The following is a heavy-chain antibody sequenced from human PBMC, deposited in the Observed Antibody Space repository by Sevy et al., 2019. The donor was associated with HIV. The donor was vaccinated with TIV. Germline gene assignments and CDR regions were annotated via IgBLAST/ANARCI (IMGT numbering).Heavy chain of an antibody. Sequence: GGSLRLSCAASGFTFSSYSMNWVRQAPGKGLEWVSYISSSSSYIYYADSVKGRFTISRDNAKNSLYLQMNSLRAEDTAVYYCARPPPPPAMDTYYFDYWGQGTLVTVSS. CDR1: GFTFSSYS. V-gene: IGHV3-21*01. CDR3: ARPPPPPAMDTYYFDY. D-gene: IGHD5-18*01. J-gene: IGHJ4*02. CDR2: ISSSSSYI.